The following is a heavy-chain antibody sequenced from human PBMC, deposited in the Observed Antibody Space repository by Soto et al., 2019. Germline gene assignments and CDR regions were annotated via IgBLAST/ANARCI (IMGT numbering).Heavy chain of an antibody. D-gene: IGHD2-21*02. CDR1: GGSFSGYY. V-gene: IGHV4-34*01. CDR2: INHSGST. Sequence: PSETLSLTCAVYGGSFSGYYWSWIRQPPGKGLEWIGEINHSGSTNYNPSLKSRVTISVDTSKNQFSLKLSSVTAADTAVYYCAGFFRAEGDSRRVGFDIWGQGTMVTVSS. J-gene: IGHJ3*02. CDR3: AGFFRAEGDSRRVGFDI.